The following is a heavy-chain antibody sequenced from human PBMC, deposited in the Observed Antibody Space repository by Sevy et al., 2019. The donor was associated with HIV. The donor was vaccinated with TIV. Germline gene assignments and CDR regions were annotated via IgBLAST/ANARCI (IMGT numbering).Heavy chain of an antibody. D-gene: IGHD3-16*01. CDR2: IKQDGSER. CDR3: ARAIGLGY. Sequence: GGSLRLSCAASGFNXSSYWMSWVRQAPGRGLEWVANIKQDGSERYYVDSVKGRFTISRDNAKNSLYMQMNSLRAEDTAVYYCARAIGLGYWGQGTLVTVSS. J-gene: IGHJ4*02. CDR1: GFNXSSYW. V-gene: IGHV3-7*01.